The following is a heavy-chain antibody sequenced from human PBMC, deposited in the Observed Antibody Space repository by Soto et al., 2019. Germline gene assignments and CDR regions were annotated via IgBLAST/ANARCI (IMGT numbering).Heavy chain of an antibody. CDR3: ARDGDVNTGFGKDY. Sequence: PGGSLRLSCAASGFTFSNYWMSWVRQAPGKGLEWVANIKQDGSEKYYAESVKGRFTISRDNSKNTLYLQMNSLRAEDTAVYYCARDGDVNTGFGKDYWGQGTLVTVSS. J-gene: IGHJ4*02. CDR1: GFTFSNYW. CDR2: IKQDGSEK. D-gene: IGHD3-16*01. V-gene: IGHV3-7*01.